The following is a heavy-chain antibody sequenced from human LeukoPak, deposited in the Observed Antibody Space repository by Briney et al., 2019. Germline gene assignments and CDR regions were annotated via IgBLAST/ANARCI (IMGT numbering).Heavy chain of an antibody. D-gene: IGHD3-3*01. Sequence: SETLSLTCAVYGGSFSGYYWSWIRQPPGKGLEWIGEINHSGSTNYNPSLKSRVTISVDTSKNQFSLKLSSVTAADTAVYYCAGSNLYDFWSGYRYYYYYGMDVWGQGTTVTVSS. CDR1: GGSFSGYY. CDR2: INHSGST. J-gene: IGHJ6*02. CDR3: AGSNLYDFWSGYRYYYYYGMDV. V-gene: IGHV4-34*01.